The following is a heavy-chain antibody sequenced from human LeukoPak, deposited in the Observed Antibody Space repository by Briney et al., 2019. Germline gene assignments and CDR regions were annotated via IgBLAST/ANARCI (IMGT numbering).Heavy chain of an antibody. D-gene: IGHD2-15*01. J-gene: IGHJ4*02. CDR2: ISGSGGST. V-gene: IGHV3-23*01. CDR1: GFTFSSYA. CDR3: TPYCSGGSCYFPNFDY. Sequence: GGSLRLSCAASGFTFSSYAMSWVRQAPGKGLEWVSAISGSGGSTYYADSVMGRFTISRDNSKNTLYLQMNSLRAEDTAVYYCTPYCSGGSCYFPNFDYWGQGTLVTVSS.